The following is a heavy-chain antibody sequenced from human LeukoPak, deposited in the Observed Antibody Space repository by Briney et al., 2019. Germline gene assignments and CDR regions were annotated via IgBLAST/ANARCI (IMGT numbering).Heavy chain of an antibody. J-gene: IGHJ4*02. CDR2: IYYSGST. Sequence: SETLSLTCTVSGGSISSSSYYWGWIRQPPGKGLEWIGSIYYSGSTYYNPSLKSRVTISVDTSKNQFSLKLNSVTATDTAVYYCARAARSSSLFDYWGQGTLVTVSS. CDR1: GGSISSSSYY. V-gene: IGHV4-39*07. D-gene: IGHD6-13*01. CDR3: ARAARSSSLFDY.